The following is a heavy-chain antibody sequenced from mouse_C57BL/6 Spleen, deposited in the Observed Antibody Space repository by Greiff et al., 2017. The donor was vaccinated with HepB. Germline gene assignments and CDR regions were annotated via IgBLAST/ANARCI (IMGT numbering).Heavy chain of an antibody. CDR2: IYPGDGDT. Sequence: VQLQQSGPELVKPGASVKISCKASGYAFSSSWMNWVKQRPGKGLEWIGRIYPGDGDTNYNGKFKGKATLTADKSSSTAYMQLSSLTSEDSAVYFCARGPYDYHYTMDYWGQGTSVTVSS. D-gene: IGHD2-4*01. CDR3: ARGPYDYHYTMDY. V-gene: IGHV1-82*01. J-gene: IGHJ4*01. CDR1: GYAFSSSW.